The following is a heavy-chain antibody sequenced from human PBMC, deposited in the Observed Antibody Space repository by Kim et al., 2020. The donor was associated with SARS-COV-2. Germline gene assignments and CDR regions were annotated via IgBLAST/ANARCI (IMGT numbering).Heavy chain of an antibody. V-gene: IGHV3-11*05. Sequence: GGSLRLSCAASGFTFSDYYMTWIRQAPGKGLEWLSYISSSGSYIVYAESVKGRFSISRDNAKKSLYLQMNSLRAEDTAVYYCARVSSGSSSWYWFDAWGRGTLVTVSS. CDR3: ARVSSGSSSWYWFDA. D-gene: IGHD6-13*01. CDR1: GFTFSDYY. CDR2: ISSSGSYI. J-gene: IGHJ5*02.